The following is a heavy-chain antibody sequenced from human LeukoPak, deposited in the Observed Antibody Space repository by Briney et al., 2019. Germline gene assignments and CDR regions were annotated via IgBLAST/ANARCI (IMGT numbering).Heavy chain of an antibody. J-gene: IGHJ6*03. V-gene: IGHV4-59*01. CDR1: GGSISSYY. CDR2: MYYSGST. Sequence: PSETLSLTCTVSGGSISSYYWSWIRQPPGKGLEWIGYMYYSGSTNYNPSLKSRVTISVDTSKNQFSLKLSSVTAADTAVYYCARGIAAAGSDYYYYYMDVWGKGTTVTVSS. D-gene: IGHD6-13*01. CDR3: ARGIAAAGSDYYYYYMDV.